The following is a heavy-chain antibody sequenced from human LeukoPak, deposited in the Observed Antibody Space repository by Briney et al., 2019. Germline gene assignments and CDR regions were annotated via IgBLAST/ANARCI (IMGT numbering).Heavy chain of an antibody. CDR2: IIPIFGTA. J-gene: IGHJ6*02. CDR1: GGTFSSYA. Sequence: ASVNVSCKASGGTFSSYAISWVRQAPGQGLEWMGGIIPIFGTANYAQKFQGRVTITADESTSTAYMELSSPRSEDTAVYYCAREGHVVPAAMIYYYYGMDVWGQGTTVTVSS. CDR3: AREGHVVPAAMIYYYYGMDV. V-gene: IGHV1-69*13. D-gene: IGHD2-2*01.